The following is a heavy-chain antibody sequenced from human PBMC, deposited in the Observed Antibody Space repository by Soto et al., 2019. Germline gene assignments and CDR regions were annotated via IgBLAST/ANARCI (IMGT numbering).Heavy chain of an antibody. V-gene: IGHV3-23*01. Sequence: PGGSRRLSCAASGFTFSNFAMSWVRQAPGKGLEWVSGIIGSGGTTYYADSVKGRFTISRDKSKATLDLQMNSLRAEDTAIYYCARDGGYSFGPGNYYGMDVWGQGTTVTVSS. D-gene: IGHD5-18*01. CDR1: GFTFSNFA. CDR3: ARDGGYSFGPGNYYGMDV. J-gene: IGHJ6*02. CDR2: IIGSGGTT.